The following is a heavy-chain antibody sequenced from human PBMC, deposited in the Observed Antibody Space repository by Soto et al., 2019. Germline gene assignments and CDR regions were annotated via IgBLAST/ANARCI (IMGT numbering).Heavy chain of an antibody. Sequence: QVQLVQSGAEVKKPGSSVKVSCKASGGTFSSYTISWVRQAPGQGLEWMGRIIPILGIANYAQKFQGRVTITADKSTSTDYMELSSLRSEDTAVYYCAREMNKYFHYYYMDVWGKGTTVTVSS. CDR2: IIPILGIA. J-gene: IGHJ6*03. CDR1: GGTFSSYT. CDR3: AREMNKYFHYYYMDV. V-gene: IGHV1-69*08.